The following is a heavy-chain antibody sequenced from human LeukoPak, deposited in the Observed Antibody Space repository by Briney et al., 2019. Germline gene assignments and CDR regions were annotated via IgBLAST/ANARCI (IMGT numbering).Heavy chain of an antibody. CDR3: ARVGYYESSGYYEY. V-gene: IGHV4-4*02. CDR2: IYHSGST. CDR1: GGSISSSNW. D-gene: IGHD3-22*01. Sequence: SETLSLTCGVSGGSISSSNWWSWVRQPPGKGLEWIGEIYHSGSTNYNPSLKSRVTISVDKAKNQFSLKLNSVTVADTAVYYCARVGYYESSGYYEYWGQGTLVTVSS. J-gene: IGHJ4*02.